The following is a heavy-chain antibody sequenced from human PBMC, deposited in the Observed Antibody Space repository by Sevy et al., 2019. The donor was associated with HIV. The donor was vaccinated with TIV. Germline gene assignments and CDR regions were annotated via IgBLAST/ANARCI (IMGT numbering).Heavy chain of an antibody. J-gene: IGHJ4*02. CDR1: GGSISSSSYY. V-gene: IGHV4-39*01. Sequence: ETLSLTCTVSGGSISSSSYYWGWIRQPPGKGLEWIGSIYYSGSTYYNPSLKSRVTISVDTSKNQFSLKLSSVTAADTAVYYCARIGPDDFWSGYSTKYFDYWVQGTLVTVSS. CDR3: ARIGPDDFWSGYSTKYFDY. CDR2: IYYSGST. D-gene: IGHD3-3*01.